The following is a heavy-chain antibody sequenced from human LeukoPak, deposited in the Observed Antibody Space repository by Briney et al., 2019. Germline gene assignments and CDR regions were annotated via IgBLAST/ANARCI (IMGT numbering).Heavy chain of an antibody. CDR2: IYTSGST. CDR3: AGYNYDFWSGYSWFDP. D-gene: IGHD3-3*01. Sequence: SETLSLTCTVSGGSISSSSYYWSWIRQPAGKGLEWIGRIYTSGSTNYNPSLKSRVTMSVDTSKNQFSLKLSSVTAADTAVYYCAGYNYDFWSGYSWFDPWGQGTLVTVSS. V-gene: IGHV4-61*02. CDR1: GGSISSSSYY. J-gene: IGHJ5*02.